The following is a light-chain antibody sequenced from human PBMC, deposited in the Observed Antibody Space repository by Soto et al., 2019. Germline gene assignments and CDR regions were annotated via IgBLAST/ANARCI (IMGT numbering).Light chain of an antibody. CDR3: QQRSNWPLT. V-gene: IGKV3-11*01. J-gene: IGKJ4*01. CDR1: QSVSSY. CDR2: DAS. Sequence: EIVLTQSPATLSLSPGERATLSCRASQSVSSYLAWYQQKPGQAPRLLLDDASTRATGIPARFIGSGSGTDFTLTISSLEPEDFAVYYCQQRSNWPLTFGGGTKVEIK.